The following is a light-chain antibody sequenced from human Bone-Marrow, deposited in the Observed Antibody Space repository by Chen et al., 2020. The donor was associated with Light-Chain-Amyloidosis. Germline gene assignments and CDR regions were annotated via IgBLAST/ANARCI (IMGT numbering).Light chain of an antibody. J-gene: IGLJ3*02. CDR2: ADN. V-gene: IGLV3-21*02. CDR1: NIGSKS. Sequence: SYVLTQPPSVSVAPGQTARIACTGDNIGSKSVHWYQQKPGQAPFLVLYADNARPSGIPERFSGSNSGHTATLTISRVEVGDEASYYCQVWESGGNHFWVFGGGTKLTV. CDR3: QVWESGGNHFWV.